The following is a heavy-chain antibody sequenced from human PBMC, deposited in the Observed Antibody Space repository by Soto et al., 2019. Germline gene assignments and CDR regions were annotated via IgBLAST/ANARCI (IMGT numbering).Heavy chain of an antibody. J-gene: IGHJ4*02. D-gene: IGHD6-19*01. V-gene: IGHV1-46*01. CDR1: GYTFTTYY. Sequence: QVQLVQSGAEVKKPGASLKVSCKASGYTFTTYYMHWVRQAPGQGLEWMGIINPSDGTATYAQKFQGRVTMPRDTSTSTVYMELSSLRSDDTAVYYCARVQFVSGWRYAGDYWGQGTLVTVSS. CDR3: ARVQFVSGWRYAGDY. CDR2: INPSDGTA.